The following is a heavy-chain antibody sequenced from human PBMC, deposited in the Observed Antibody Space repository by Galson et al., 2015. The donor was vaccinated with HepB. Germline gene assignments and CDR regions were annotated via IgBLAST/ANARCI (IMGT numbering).Heavy chain of an antibody. D-gene: IGHD6-25*01. Sequence: SLRLSCAASGFTFSNYAMSWVRQAPGKGLEWVSTVSGAGGSTFYADSVKGRFTISRDNSKNTLYLQMNSLGAEDTAVYYCAKDARGFTAARDYFVSWGQGTQVTVSS. CDR1: GFTFSNYA. V-gene: IGHV3-23*01. CDR3: AKDARGFTAARDYFVS. J-gene: IGHJ4*02. CDR2: VSGAGGST.